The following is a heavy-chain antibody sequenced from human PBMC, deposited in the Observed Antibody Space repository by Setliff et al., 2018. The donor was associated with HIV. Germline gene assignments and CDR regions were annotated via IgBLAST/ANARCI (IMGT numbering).Heavy chain of an antibody. V-gene: IGHV1-3*03. CDR2: INAGNGNT. Sequence: ASVKVSCKASGYTFTSYAIHWVRQAPGQRLEWMGWINAGNGNTKYSQEFQGRVTITTDASTSAAYMELSSLRSEDTAVYYCTRQTYYYGSGRYFPPDYWGQGTLVTVSS. D-gene: IGHD3-10*01. CDR1: GYTFTSYA. CDR3: TRQTYYYGSGRYFPPDY. J-gene: IGHJ4*02.